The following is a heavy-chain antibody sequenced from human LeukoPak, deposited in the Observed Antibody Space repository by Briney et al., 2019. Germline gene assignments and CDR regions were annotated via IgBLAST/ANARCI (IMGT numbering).Heavy chain of an antibody. CDR3: ARHDSGSYFDAFHI. CDR2: IHPGDSDT. D-gene: IGHD1-26*01. V-gene: IGHV5-51*01. J-gene: IGHJ3*02. Sequence: GESLKISCKGSGYSFTSYWIGWVRQMPGEGLEWMGIIHPGDSDTRYSPSFQGQVTISVDKAISTAYLQWSSLEASDTAMYYCARHDSGSYFDAFHIWGQGTMVTVSS. CDR1: GYSFTSYW.